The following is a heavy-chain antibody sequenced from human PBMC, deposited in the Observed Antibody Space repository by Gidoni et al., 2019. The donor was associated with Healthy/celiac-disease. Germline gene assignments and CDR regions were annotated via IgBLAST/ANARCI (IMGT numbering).Heavy chain of an antibody. D-gene: IGHD2-2*01. CDR3: ARHADDIVVVPAASHYYYYYMDV. Sequence: QVQLQESGPGLVKPSETLSLTCTVAGASISSYSWGWIRPPPVKGLEWIGYIYYSGSTNYNPARKSRVTISVDTSKNQFSLKLSSVTAADTAVYYCARHADDIVVVPAASHYYYYYMDVWGKGTTVTVSS. CDR2: IYYSGST. J-gene: IGHJ6*03. CDR1: GASISSYS. V-gene: IGHV4-59*08.